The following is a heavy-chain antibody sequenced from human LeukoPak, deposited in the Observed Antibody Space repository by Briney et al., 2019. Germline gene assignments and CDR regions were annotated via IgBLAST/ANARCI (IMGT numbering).Heavy chain of an antibody. J-gene: IGHJ4*02. V-gene: IGHV4-59*11. D-gene: IGHD6-13*01. CDR2: IYYSGST. Sequence: PSETLSLTCTIPGGSISSHYWSWIRQPPGKGLEWIGYIYYSGSTNYNPSLKSRDTISVDTSKNQFSLKLSSVTAADTALYYCARSRGYFDYWGQGTLVTVSS. CDR3: ARSRGYFDY. CDR1: GGSISSHY.